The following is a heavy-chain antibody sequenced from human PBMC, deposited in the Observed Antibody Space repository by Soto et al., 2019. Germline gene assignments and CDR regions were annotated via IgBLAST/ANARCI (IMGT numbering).Heavy chain of an antibody. CDR1: GFTFSSYA. Sequence: GGSLRLSCAASGFTFSSYAMSWVRQAPGTGLEWVSAISGSGGSTYYGDSVKGRFTISRDNSKNTLHLQMNSLRAEDTAVYYCAKVYYYDSSGYPFDYWGQGTLVTVSS. J-gene: IGHJ4*02. CDR3: AKVYYYDSSGYPFDY. CDR2: ISGSGGST. D-gene: IGHD3-22*01. V-gene: IGHV3-23*01.